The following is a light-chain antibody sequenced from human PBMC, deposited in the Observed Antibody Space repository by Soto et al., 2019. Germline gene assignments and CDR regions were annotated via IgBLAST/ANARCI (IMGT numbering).Light chain of an antibody. CDR2: WAS. Sequence: DIVMTQSPDSLAVSLGERATINCKSSQSLLYSSNNKNYLAWYQQKPGQPPKLLIYWASIRESGVPDRFSGSGAGTDFTLTIRRLQAEDVAVYYCQQYFGPPRAFGQGTKVEIK. J-gene: IGKJ1*01. CDR1: QSLLYSSNNKNY. CDR3: QQYFGPPRA. V-gene: IGKV4-1*01.